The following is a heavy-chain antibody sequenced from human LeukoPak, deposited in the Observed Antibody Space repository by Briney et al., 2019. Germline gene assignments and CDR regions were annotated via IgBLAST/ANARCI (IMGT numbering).Heavy chain of an antibody. Sequence: PSETLSLTCTVSGGSISSGGYYWSWIRQHPGKGLEWIGYIYYSGSTYYNPSLKSRVTISVDTSKNQFSLKLSSVTAADTAVYYCARALPYSSSWYGGAFDIWGQGTMVTVSS. CDR3: ARALPYSSSWYGGAFDI. V-gene: IGHV4-31*03. CDR2: IYYSGST. J-gene: IGHJ3*02. D-gene: IGHD6-13*01. CDR1: GGSISSGGYY.